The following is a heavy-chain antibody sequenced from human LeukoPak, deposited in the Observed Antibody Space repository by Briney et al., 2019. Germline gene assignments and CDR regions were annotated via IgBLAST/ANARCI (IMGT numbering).Heavy chain of an antibody. CDR1: GGTFSSYT. J-gene: IGHJ4*02. CDR3: ARDCIGCHGFDS. CDR2: IIPILGIA. V-gene: IGHV1-69*04. Sequence: GASVKVSCKASGGTFSSYTISWVRQAPGQGLEWMGRIIPILGIANYAQRFQGRVTITADKSTSTAYMELSSLRSDDTAVYYCARDCIGCHGFDSWGQGTLVTVSS. D-gene: IGHD1-26*01.